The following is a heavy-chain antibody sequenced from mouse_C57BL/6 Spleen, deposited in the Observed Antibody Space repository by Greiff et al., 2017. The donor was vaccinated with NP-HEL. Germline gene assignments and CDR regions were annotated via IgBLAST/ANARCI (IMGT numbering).Heavy chain of an antibody. D-gene: IGHD1-1*01. CDR2: INPYNGGT. CDR1: GYTFTDYY. J-gene: IGHJ1*03. Sequence: EVQLLQSGPVLVKPGASVKMSCKASGYTFTDYYMNWVKQSPGKSLEWIGVINPYNGGTSYNQKFKGKATLPVDKSSSTAYMELNSLTSEDSAVYYCARGTEYGSSYWYFDVWGTGTTVTVSS. V-gene: IGHV1-19*01. CDR3: ARGTEYGSSYWYFDV.